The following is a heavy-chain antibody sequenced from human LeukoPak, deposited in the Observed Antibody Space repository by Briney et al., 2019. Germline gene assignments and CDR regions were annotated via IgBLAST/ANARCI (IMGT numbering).Heavy chain of an antibody. Sequence: GGSLRLSCAASGFTFSSYGMHWVRQAPGKGLEWVAFIRYDGSNKYYADSVKGRFTISRDNSKNMLYLQMNSLRAEDTAVYYCAKDLQGIAVAGAYYYYYYMDVWGKGTTVTVSS. J-gene: IGHJ6*03. V-gene: IGHV3-30*02. CDR3: AKDLQGIAVAGAYYYYYYMDV. D-gene: IGHD6-19*01. CDR1: GFTFSSYG. CDR2: IRYDGSNK.